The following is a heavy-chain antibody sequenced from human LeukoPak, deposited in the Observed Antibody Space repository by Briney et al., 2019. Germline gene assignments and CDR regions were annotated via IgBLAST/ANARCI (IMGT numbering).Heavy chain of an antibody. D-gene: IGHD3-22*01. CDR1: GYTFTSYG. CDR3: AKAGGNSYGYVYDSSGYYSDY. V-gene: IGHV1-18*01. CDR2: ISAYNGNT. Sequence: ASVKVSCKASGYTFTSYGISWVRQAPGQGLEWMGWISAYNGNTNYAQKLQGRVTMTTDTSTSTAYMELRSLRSDDTAVYYCAKAGGNSYGYVYDSSGYYSDYWGQGTLVTVSS. J-gene: IGHJ4*02.